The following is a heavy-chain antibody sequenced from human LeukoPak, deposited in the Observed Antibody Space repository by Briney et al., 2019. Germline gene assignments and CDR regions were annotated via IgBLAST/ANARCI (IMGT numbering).Heavy chain of an antibody. CDR3: ARGLLDLDAFDI. Sequence: PSETLSLTCAVYGGSFSGYYWSWIRQPPGKGLEWIGEINHSGSTNYNPSLKSRVTISVDTSENQFSLKLSSVTAADTAVYYCARGLLDLDAFDIWGQGTMVTVSS. CDR1: GGSFSGYY. D-gene: IGHD1-1*01. CDR2: INHSGST. J-gene: IGHJ3*02. V-gene: IGHV4-34*01.